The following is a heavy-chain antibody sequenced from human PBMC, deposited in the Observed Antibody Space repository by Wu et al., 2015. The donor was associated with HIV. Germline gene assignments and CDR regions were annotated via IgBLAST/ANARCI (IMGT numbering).Heavy chain of an antibody. Sequence: QVQLVQSGAEVKKPGSSVKVSCQTSGGTFSSYAINWVRQAPGQGLEWMGWINPNSGGTNLAQQFQGRVTMTRDTSITTVYMELKSLRSDDTAVYYCARVAIQIYLGSEKYYMDVWGKGTTVTVSS. V-gene: IGHV1-2*02. CDR3: ARVAIQIYLGSEKYYMDV. CDR1: GGTFSSYA. J-gene: IGHJ6*03. CDR2: INPNSGGT. D-gene: IGHD5-18*01.